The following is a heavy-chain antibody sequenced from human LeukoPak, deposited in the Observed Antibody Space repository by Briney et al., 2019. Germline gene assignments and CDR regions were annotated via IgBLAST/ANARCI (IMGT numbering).Heavy chain of an antibody. J-gene: IGHJ4*02. Sequence: GGSLRLSCAASGFTFSSYGMHWVRQAPGKGLEWVAVISYEGSNKYYADSVKGRFTISRDNSKNTLYLQMNSLRAEDTAVYYCANPSGWYGGYWGQGTLVTVSS. CDR2: ISYEGSNK. V-gene: IGHV3-30*18. D-gene: IGHD6-19*01. CDR3: ANPSGWYGGY. CDR1: GFTFSSYG.